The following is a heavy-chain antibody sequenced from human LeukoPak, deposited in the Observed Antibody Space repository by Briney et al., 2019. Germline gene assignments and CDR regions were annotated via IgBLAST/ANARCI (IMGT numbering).Heavy chain of an antibody. CDR3: ARERDQRGYSYGTDY. V-gene: IGHV4-61*01. D-gene: IGHD5-18*01. Sequence: SETLSLTCTVSGGSVSSGSYYWSWIRQPPGKGLEWIGYIHYSGSTNYNPSLKSRVTISVDTSKNQFSLKLSSVTAADTAVYYCARERDQRGYSYGTDYWGQGTLLTVSS. CDR2: IHYSGST. CDR1: GGSVSSGSYY. J-gene: IGHJ4*02.